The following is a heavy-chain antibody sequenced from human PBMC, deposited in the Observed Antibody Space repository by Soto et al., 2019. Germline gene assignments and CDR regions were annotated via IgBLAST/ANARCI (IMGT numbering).Heavy chain of an antibody. CDR2: IYSGGST. J-gene: IGHJ3*02. CDR3: ASKIAVASAFDI. D-gene: IGHD6-19*01. V-gene: IGHV3-53*01. Sequence: PGGSLRLSCAASGFTVSSNYISWVRQAPGKGLEWVSVIYSGGSTYYADSVKGRFTISRDNSKNTLYLQMNSLRAEDTAVYYCASKIAVASAFDIWGQGTMVTVSS. CDR1: GFTVSSNY.